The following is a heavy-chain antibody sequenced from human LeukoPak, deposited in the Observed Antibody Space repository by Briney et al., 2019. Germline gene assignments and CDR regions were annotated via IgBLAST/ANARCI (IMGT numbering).Heavy chain of an antibody. D-gene: IGHD3-3*01. CDR1: GGSFSGYY. V-gene: IGHV4-34*01. J-gene: IGHJ5*02. CDR2: INHSGST. Sequence: SETLSLTCAVYGGSFSGYYCSWIRQPPGKGLEWIGEINHSGSTNYNPSLKSRVTISVDTSKNQFSLKLSSVTAADTAVYYCARGKGILEWLSFNPWGQGTLVTVSS. CDR3: ARGKGILEWLSFNP.